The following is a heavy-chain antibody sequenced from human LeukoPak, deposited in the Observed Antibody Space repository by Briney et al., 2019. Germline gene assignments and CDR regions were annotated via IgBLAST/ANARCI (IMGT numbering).Heavy chain of an antibody. J-gene: IGHJ4*02. Sequence: PGGSLRLSCAASGFTFSSYGMHWVRQAPGKGLEWVAVISYDGSNKYYADSVKGRFTISRDNSKNTLYLQMNSLRAEDTAVYYCAKAGDGDFDYWGQGTLVTVSS. CDR2: ISYDGSNK. D-gene: IGHD5-24*01. CDR1: GFTFSSYG. V-gene: IGHV3-30*18. CDR3: AKAGDGDFDY.